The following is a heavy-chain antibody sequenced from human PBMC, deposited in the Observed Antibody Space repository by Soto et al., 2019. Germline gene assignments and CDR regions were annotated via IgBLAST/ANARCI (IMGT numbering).Heavy chain of an antibody. CDR2: VSACNRNT. V-gene: IGHV1-18*01. CDR1: GYTFTNYG. D-gene: IGHD2-2*01. Sequence: QVQLVQSGVEVKKPGASVKVSCQASGYTFTNYGITWLRQAPGQGLEWMGWVSACNRNTNYAQRFQDRVTMTTDTSTRTAYMELRNLKSDDPAIYFCARERQYEPLLYWGQGTLVTVSS. J-gene: IGHJ4*02. CDR3: ARERQYEPLLY.